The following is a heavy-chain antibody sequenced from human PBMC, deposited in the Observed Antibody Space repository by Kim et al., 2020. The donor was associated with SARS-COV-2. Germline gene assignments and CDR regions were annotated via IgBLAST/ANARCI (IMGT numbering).Heavy chain of an antibody. D-gene: IGHD6-13*01. CDR3: ARGGGSWAFDY. Sequence: GGSLRLSCAASGFTFSSYDMHWVRQATGKGLEWVSAIGTAGDTYYPGSVKGRFTISRENAKNSLYLQMNSLRAGDTAVYYCARGGGSWAFDYWGQGTLVTVSS. J-gene: IGHJ4*02. CDR2: IGTAGDT. CDR1: GFTFSSYD. V-gene: IGHV3-13*01.